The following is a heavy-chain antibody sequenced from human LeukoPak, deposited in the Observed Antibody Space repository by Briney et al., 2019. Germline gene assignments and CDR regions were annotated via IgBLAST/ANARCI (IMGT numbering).Heavy chain of an antibody. J-gene: IGHJ3*02. CDR3: ARGLSPPYYDSSGYYFPFDAFDI. V-gene: IGHV1-2*02. CDR1: GYTFTSYG. CDR2: INPNSGGT. Sequence: ASVKVSCKASGYTFTSYGISWVRQAPGQGLEWMGWINPNSGGTNYAQKFQGRVTMTRDTSISTAYMELSRLRSDDTAVYYCARGLSPPYYDSSGYYFPFDAFDIWGQGTMVTVSS. D-gene: IGHD3-22*01.